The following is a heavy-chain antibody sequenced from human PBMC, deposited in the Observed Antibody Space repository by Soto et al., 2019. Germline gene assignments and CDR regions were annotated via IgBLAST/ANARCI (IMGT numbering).Heavy chain of an antibody. V-gene: IGHV3-23*01. J-gene: IGHJ4*02. CDR2: ISGSGGST. CDR1: GFTFSSYA. CDR3: AKSEYSYGSGAPDY. Sequence: EVQLLESGGGLVQPGGSLRLSCAASGFTFSSYAMSWVRQAPGKGLEWVSAISGSGGSTYNADSVKGRFTISRDNSKNTLYLQVNSLRGDDTAVYYCAKSEYSYGSGAPDYWGRGTLVTLSS. D-gene: IGHD5-18*01.